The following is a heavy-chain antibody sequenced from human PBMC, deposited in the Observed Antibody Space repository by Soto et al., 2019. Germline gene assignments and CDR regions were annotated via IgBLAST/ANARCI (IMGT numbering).Heavy chain of an antibody. J-gene: IGHJ3*01. D-gene: IGHD3-16*01. CDR3: ARLRRDWGDAFDL. CDR2: IIPVFDKA. CDR1: GGSFCSSA. V-gene: IGHV1-69*01. Sequence: QVQLVQSGADVQKPGSSVKVSCKTSGGSFCSSAISWVRQAPAHGLEWMGEIIPVFDKANYAQNFQGRLTITADELTGTVFMELSSLSSEDTVVYFCARLRRDWGDAFDLWCLGTLVTVSS.